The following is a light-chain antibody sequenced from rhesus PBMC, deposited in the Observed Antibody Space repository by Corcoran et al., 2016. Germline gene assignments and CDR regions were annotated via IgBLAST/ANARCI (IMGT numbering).Light chain of an antibody. CDR3: QEASNLFT. CDR1: QSVTSY. V-gene: IGKV3-31*02. J-gene: IGKJ3*01. CDR2: GAS. Sequence: EIVMTQSPATLSLSPGERATLSCRASQSVTSYLAWYQQKPRQAPRLLICGASTRATGIPDRFSVSGSGTAFTLPVNSLEPDDFGVYYCQEASNLFTFGPGTKLDIK.